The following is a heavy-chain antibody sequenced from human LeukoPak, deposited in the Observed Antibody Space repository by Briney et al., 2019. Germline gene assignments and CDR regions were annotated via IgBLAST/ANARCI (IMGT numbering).Heavy chain of an antibody. J-gene: IGHJ6*02. CDR3: AKDLSGSHSNYYYGMDV. CDR2: ISSSATYI. CDR1: GFTFSSYN. V-gene: IGHV3-21*04. Sequence: GGSLRLSCAASGFTFSSYNVIWVRQAPGKGLEWVSSISSSATYIYYTDSLKGRFTISRDNAKNSLYLQMNSLRAEDTALYYCAKDLSGSHSNYYYGMDVWGQGTTVTVSS. D-gene: IGHD1-26*01.